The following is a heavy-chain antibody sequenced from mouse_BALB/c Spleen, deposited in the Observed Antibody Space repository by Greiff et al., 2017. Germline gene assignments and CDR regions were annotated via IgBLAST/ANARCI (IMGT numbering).Heavy chain of an antibody. J-gene: IGHJ3*01. CDR2: ISYSGST. D-gene: IGHD2-1*01. V-gene: IGHV3-2*02. CDR3: AFYGNYGFAY. Sequence: EVKLMESGPGLVKPSQSLSLTCTVTGYSITSDYAWNWIRQFPGNKLEWMGYISYSGSTSYNPSLKSRISITRDTSKNQFFLQLNSVTTEDTATYYCAFYGNYGFAYWGQGTLVTVSA. CDR1: GYSITSDYA.